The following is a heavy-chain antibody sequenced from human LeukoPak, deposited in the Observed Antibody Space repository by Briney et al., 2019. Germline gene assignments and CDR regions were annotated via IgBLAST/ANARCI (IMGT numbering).Heavy chain of an antibody. D-gene: IGHD5-24*01. V-gene: IGHV4-59*08. CDR3: AGDPFVEMATARPP. CDR2: IYYSGST. J-gene: IGHJ5*02. CDR1: GGSISSYY. Sequence: SETLSLTCTVSGGSISSYYWSWIRQPPGKGLEWIGYIYYSGSTNYNPSLKSRVTISVDTSKNQFSLKLSSVTAAHTAVYYCAGDPFVEMATARPPWGEGTLVTVSS.